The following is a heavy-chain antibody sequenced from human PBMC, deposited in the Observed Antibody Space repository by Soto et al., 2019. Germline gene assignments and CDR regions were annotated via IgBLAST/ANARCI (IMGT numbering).Heavy chain of an antibody. CDR1: GYTFTSYG. CDR2: ISAYSGNT. Sequence: ASVKVSCKASGYTFTSYGISWVRQATGQGLEWMGWISAYSGNTSYAQKLQGRVTMTTNTSTSTAYMELSSLRSDDTAVYYCARVKGSGWLNWFDPWGQGTPVTVSS. CDR3: ARVKGSGWLNWFDP. J-gene: IGHJ5*02. D-gene: IGHD6-19*01. V-gene: IGHV1-18*01.